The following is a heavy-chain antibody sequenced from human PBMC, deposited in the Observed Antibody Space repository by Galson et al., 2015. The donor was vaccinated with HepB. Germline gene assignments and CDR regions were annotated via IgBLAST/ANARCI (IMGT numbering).Heavy chain of an antibody. J-gene: IGHJ4*02. Sequence: SVKVSCKASGFAFTSYYMHWVRQAPGQGLEWMGLIDPSGGRTGYAQRLQDRLTLTRDTSTSTVYMELSSLKSDDTAMYYCAREVGNYIYGYYYFDYWGLGTLVTVSS. D-gene: IGHD5-18*01. CDR2: IDPSGGRT. CDR1: GFAFTSYY. CDR3: AREVGNYIYGYYYFDY. V-gene: IGHV1-46*01.